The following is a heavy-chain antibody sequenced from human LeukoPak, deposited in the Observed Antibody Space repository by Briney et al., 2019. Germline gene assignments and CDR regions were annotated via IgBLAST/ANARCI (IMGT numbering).Heavy chain of an antibody. Sequence: ASVKVSCKASGYTFTSYDINWVRQATGQGLEWMGWMNPNSGNTGYAQKFQGRVTMTRNTSISTAYMELSSLRSEDTAVYFCARNGPAAYFYYYMDVLGKGTTVTVSS. CDR2: MNPNSGNT. CDR1: GYTFTSYD. J-gene: IGHJ6*03. V-gene: IGHV1-8*01. CDR3: ARNGPAAYFYYYMDV. D-gene: IGHD2-2*01.